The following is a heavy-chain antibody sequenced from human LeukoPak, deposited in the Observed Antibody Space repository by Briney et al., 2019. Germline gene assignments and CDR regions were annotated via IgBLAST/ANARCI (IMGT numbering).Heavy chain of an antibody. D-gene: IGHD2/OR15-2a*01. CDR1: GSSINSGSY. V-gene: IGHV4-38-2*01. CDR2: SFHSGHT. CDR3: AQVIKGGRFAP. J-gene: IGHJ5*02. Sequence: SETLSLICDVSGSSINSGSYWGWIRQSPGKGLEWIASSFHSGHTYKNPSLKSRITTSVDTSKNQFSLKLRSVTAADTAIYYCAQVIKGGRFAPWGQGTLVTVSS.